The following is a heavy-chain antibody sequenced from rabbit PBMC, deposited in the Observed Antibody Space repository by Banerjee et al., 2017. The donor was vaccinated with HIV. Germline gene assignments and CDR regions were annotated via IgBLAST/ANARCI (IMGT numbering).Heavy chain of an antibody. CDR1: GFSISSYR. CDR2: IVNGDNT. Sequence: QEQLKETGGGLVQPGESLKLSCKASGFSISSYRMGWFRQAPGKGLEWIGIIVNGDNTYYASWVNGRFTISSDNAQNTVFLQMTSLTASDTATYFCASTYGISDDYGFTLWGPGTLVTVS. CDR3: ASTYGISDDYGFTL. D-gene: IGHD1-1*01. V-gene: IGHV1S33*01. J-gene: IGHJ4*01.